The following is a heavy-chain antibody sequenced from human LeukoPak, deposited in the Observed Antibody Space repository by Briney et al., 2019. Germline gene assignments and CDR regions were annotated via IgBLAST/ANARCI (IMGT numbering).Heavy chain of an antibody. J-gene: IGHJ5*02. V-gene: IGHV3-21*01. Sequence: PGGSLRLSCAASGFTFDDYAMHWVRQAPGKGLEWVSSISSSSSYIYYADSVKGRFTISRDNAKNSLYLQMNSLRAEDTAVYYCARGRLDYGDYLNWFDPWGQGTLVTVSS. CDR1: GFTFDDYA. CDR2: ISSSSSYI. D-gene: IGHD4-17*01. CDR3: ARGRLDYGDYLNWFDP.